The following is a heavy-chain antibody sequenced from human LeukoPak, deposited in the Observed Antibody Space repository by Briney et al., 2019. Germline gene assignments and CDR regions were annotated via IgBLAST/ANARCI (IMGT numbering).Heavy chain of an antibody. CDR2: IYYTGSA. CDR1: GAPITRYY. J-gene: IGHJ6*02. V-gene: IGHV4-59*08. CDR3: VRPAGLPSFAMDV. D-gene: IGHD2-15*01. Sequence: PSETLSLTCTVSGAPITRYYWSWIRQPPGKGLEWIGYIYYTGSANYNPSLKSRVSISVDTSKNQFSLRLSSVTAADTAVYYCVRPAGLPSFAMDVWGQGTTVTVSS.